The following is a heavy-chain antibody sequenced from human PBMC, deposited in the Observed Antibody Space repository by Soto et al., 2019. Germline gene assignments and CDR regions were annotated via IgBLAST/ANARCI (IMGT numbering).Heavy chain of an antibody. D-gene: IGHD1-1*01. CDR2: MNPNTGNS. V-gene: IGHV1-8*01. Sequence: GASVKVSCKASGYTFTSYDIYWVRQANGQGLEWMGWMNPNTGNSGYAQKFQGRVTMTSDTSISTAHMELSSLRSEDTAVYYCARRAETNGWNGFGADKYYFDFWGQGTLVTVSS. CDR1: GYTFTSYD. CDR3: ARRAETNGWNGFGADKYYFDF. J-gene: IGHJ4*02.